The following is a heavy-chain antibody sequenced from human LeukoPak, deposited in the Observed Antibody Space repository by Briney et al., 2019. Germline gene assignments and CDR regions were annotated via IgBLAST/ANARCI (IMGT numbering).Heavy chain of an antibody. Sequence: PGGSMRLSCAASGFTFSTYSMNWVRQAPGRGLEWVSSISSSSSYIYYADSVKGRFTISRDNAKNSLYLQMNSLRAEDTAVYYCARDRESSSWFDYWGQGTLVTVSS. J-gene: IGHJ4*02. V-gene: IGHV3-21*03. CDR2: ISSSSSYI. CDR3: ARDRESSSWFDY. D-gene: IGHD6-13*01. CDR1: GFTFSTYS.